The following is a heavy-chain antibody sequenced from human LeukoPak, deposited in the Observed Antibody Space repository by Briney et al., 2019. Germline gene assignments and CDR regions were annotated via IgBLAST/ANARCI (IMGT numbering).Heavy chain of an antibody. CDR1: GFTFSDYY. CDR2: ISSSGSTI. Sequence: GGSLRLSCAASGFTFSDYYMSWIRQAPGKGLEWVSYISSSGSTIYYADSVKGRFTISRDNAKNSLYLQMNSLRAEDTAVYYCARDSPQNETKAGYFDWYYYYYGMDVWGQGTTVTVSS. J-gene: IGHJ6*02. V-gene: IGHV3-11*01. CDR3: ARDSPQNETKAGYFDWYYYYYGMDV. D-gene: IGHD3-9*01.